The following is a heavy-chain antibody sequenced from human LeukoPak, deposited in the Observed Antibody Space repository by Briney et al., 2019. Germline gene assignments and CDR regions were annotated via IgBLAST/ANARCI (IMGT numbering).Heavy chain of an antibody. D-gene: IGHD6-13*01. J-gene: IGHJ3*02. Sequence: GGSLRLSCAASGFTFSDYDMSWIRQAPGKGLEWVSYISSSGSTIYYADSVKGRFTISRDNAKNSLYLQMNSLRAEDTAVYYCARVAAAADAFDIWGQGTMVTVSS. V-gene: IGHV3-11*01. CDR3: ARVAAAADAFDI. CDR2: ISSSGSTI. CDR1: GFTFSDYD.